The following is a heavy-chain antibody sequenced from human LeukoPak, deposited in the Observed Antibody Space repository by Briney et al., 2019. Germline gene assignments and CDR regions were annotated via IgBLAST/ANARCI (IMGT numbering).Heavy chain of an antibody. CDR3: ARDLDSGSYPDFDY. CDR2: SSAYYGNT. V-gene: IGHV1-18*01. Sequence: SVKVSCKASVGRVNNRAISGVRQAPRQGRDGMGWSSAYYGNTNYAQKLQGRVTMTTETVTSTAYMELRSLRSDDTAVYYCARDLDSGSYPDFDYWGQGTLVTVSS. J-gene: IGHJ4*02. D-gene: IGHD1-26*01. CDR1: VGRVNNRA.